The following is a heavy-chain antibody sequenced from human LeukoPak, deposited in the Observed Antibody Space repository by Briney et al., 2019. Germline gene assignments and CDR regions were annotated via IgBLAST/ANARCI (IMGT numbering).Heavy chain of an antibody. CDR1: GYTFTSYG. V-gene: IGHV1-18*04. Sequence: ASVKVSSKASGYTFTSYGISWVRQAPGQGLEWMGWISPYNGNTNYAQNLQGRVTMTTDTSTSTAYMELRSLRSDDTAVYYCARVVVAGGGNWFDPWGQGTLVTVSS. CDR3: ARVVVAGGGNWFDP. CDR2: ISPYNGNT. J-gene: IGHJ5*02. D-gene: IGHD6-19*01.